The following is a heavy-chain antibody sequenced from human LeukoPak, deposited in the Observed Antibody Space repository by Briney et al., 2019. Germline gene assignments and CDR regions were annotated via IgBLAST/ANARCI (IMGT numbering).Heavy chain of an antibody. CDR1: GFTFSSYG. D-gene: IGHD6-19*01. V-gene: IGHV3-33*01. CDR3: ARDHISGGHCDS. J-gene: IGHJ4*02. CDR2: IWFDGGNK. Sequence: PGGSLRLSCAASGFTFSSYGMYWVRQAPGKGLEWVAVIWFDGGNKYFADSVKGRFTISRDNSKNTLYLQMNSLRAEDTAVYYCARDHISGGHCDSWGQGILVTVSS.